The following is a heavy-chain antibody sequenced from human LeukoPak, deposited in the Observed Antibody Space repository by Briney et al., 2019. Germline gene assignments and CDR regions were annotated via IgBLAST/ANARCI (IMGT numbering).Heavy chain of an antibody. Sequence: PSETLSLTCTVSGGSISSYYWSWIRQPPGKGLEWIGYIYYSGSTNYNPSLKSRVTISVDTSKNQFSLKLSSVTAADTAVYYCASTTPSSSWFDYWGQGTLVTVSS. V-gene: IGHV4-59*01. CDR3: ASTTPSSSWFDY. CDR1: GGSISSYY. D-gene: IGHD6-13*01. CDR2: IYYSGST. J-gene: IGHJ4*02.